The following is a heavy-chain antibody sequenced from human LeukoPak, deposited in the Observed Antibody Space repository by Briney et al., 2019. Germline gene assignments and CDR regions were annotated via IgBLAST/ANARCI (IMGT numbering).Heavy chain of an antibody. Sequence: PGGSLRLSCAASGFTFSSYAMSGVRQAPEKGLEWVSTISGSGGGTYYADSVKGRFTISRDDSKNTLYLQMNSLRAEDTAVYYCAKDLGRYRNNYFDYWGQGSPVTVSS. CDR1: GFTFSSYA. CDR2: ISGSGGGT. D-gene: IGHD1-26*01. CDR3: AKDLGRYRNNYFDY. J-gene: IGHJ4*02. V-gene: IGHV3-23*01.